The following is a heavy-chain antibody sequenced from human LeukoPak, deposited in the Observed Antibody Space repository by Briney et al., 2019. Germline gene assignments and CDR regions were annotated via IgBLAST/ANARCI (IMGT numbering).Heavy chain of an antibody. V-gene: IGHV1-18*01. J-gene: IGHJ4*02. CDR3: ARLSYDGEGY. D-gene: IGHD3-10*01. CDR2: ISAFTGNT. Sequence: GASVKVSCKTSGYTFTTYGISWVRQAPRQGLEYMGWISAFTGNTDYAQKFQGRVAMTMDTSTSTVEMELRSLKYDDTAVYFCARLSYDGEGYWGQGTLVTVSS. CDR1: GYTFTTYG.